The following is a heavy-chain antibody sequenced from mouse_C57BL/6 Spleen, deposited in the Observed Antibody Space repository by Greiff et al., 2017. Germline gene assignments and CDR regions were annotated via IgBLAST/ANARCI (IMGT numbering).Heavy chain of an antibody. Sequence: EVQLVESGGGLVKPGGSLKLSCAASGFTFSDYGMHWVRQAPEKGLEWVAYISSGSSTIYYADTVKGRFTISRDNAKNTLFLQMTSLRSEDTAMYYCARNDYGSSYVAMDYWGQGTSVTVSS. CDR2: ISSGSSTI. CDR1: GFTFSDYG. J-gene: IGHJ4*01. V-gene: IGHV5-17*01. D-gene: IGHD1-1*01. CDR3: ARNDYGSSYVAMDY.